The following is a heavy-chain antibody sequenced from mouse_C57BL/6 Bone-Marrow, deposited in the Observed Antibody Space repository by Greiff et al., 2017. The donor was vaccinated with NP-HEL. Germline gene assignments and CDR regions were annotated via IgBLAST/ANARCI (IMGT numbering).Heavy chain of an antibody. V-gene: IGHV10-1*01. CDR2: IRSKSNNYAT. CDR1: GFSFNTYA. Sequence: EVMLVESGGGLVQPKGSLKLSCAASGFSFNTYAMNWVRQAPGKGLEWVARIRSKSNNYATYYADSVKDRFTISRDDSESMLYLQMNNLKTEDTAMYYCVRHARYYRSWSFDVWGTGTPVTVSS. J-gene: IGHJ1*03. CDR3: VRHARYYRSWSFDV. D-gene: IGHD2-12*01.